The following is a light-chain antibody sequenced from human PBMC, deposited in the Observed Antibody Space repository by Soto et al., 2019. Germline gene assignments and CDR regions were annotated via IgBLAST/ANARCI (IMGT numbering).Light chain of an antibody. CDR1: QSVSSSF. CDR2: GAS. Sequence: EIVLTQSPGTLSLSPGERATLSCRASQSVSSSFLAWYQQNPGQPPRLLIYGASSRTTGIPDRFSGSGSGTDFTLTISRLEPEDVAVYYCQQYDSSPLTFGGGTKVEIK. V-gene: IGKV3-20*01. CDR3: QQYDSSPLT. J-gene: IGKJ4*01.